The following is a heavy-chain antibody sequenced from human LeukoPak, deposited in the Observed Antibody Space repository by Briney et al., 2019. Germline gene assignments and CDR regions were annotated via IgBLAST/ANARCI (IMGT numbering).Heavy chain of an antibody. CDR1: GFTFRSYW. Sequence: AGGPLRLSCAGSGFTFRSYWMHWVRQAPGKGLEWVANIKQYGSEKYYVDSVKGRFTISRDNANDSVYLQMNSLRAEDTAVYYCARRYFDWFLGAGGSLDIWGQGTMVTVSS. CDR3: ARRYFDWFLGAGGSLDI. J-gene: IGHJ3*02. CDR2: IKQYGSEK. V-gene: IGHV3-7*01. D-gene: IGHD3-9*01.